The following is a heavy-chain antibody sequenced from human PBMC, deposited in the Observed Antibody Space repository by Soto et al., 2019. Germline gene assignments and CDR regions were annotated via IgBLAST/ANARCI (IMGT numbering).Heavy chain of an antibody. V-gene: IGHV5-51*01. CDR2: IYPGDSDT. J-gene: IGHJ6*02. CDR3: ARASSSSGWYSNHYYYYGMDV. Sequence: PGESLKISCKGSGYSFTSYWIGWVRQMPGKGLEWMGIIYPGDSDTRYSPSFQGQVTISADKSISTAYLQWSSLKASDTALYYCARASSSSGWYSNHYYYYGMDVWGQGTTVTVSS. CDR1: GYSFTSYW. D-gene: IGHD6-19*01.